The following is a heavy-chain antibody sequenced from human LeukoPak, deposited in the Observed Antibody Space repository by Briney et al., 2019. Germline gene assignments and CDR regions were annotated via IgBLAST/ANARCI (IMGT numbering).Heavy chain of an antibody. CDR1: GYTFTSYG. J-gene: IGHJ6*03. D-gene: IGHD4-17*01. Sequence: ASVKVSCKASGYTFTSYGVSWVRQAPGQGLEWMGWMITYNGNKYYAQKFQGRVTMTTDTSTSTAYMELRSLRSDDTAVYYCAKTTVTSEEYSYYYMDVWGKGTTVTVSS. CDR2: MITYNGNK. CDR3: AKTTVTSEEYSYYYMDV. V-gene: IGHV1-18*01.